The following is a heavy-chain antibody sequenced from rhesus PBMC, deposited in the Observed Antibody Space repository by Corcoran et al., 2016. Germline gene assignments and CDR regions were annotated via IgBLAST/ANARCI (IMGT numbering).Heavy chain of an antibody. J-gene: IGHJ4*01. CDR3: ARTLLGSVVLSDY. CDR2: NKSGGVST. D-gene: IGHD1-44*01. V-gene: IGHV3S5*01. CDR1: GFTFSSYG. Sequence: EVQLVETGGGLVQPGGSLKLSCAASGFTFSSYGMSWVRQAPGKGLEWVSANKSGGVSTYYADSVKGRFTISRDNAKNTLSLQMNSLRAEDTAVYYCARTLLGSVVLSDYWGQGVLVTVSS.